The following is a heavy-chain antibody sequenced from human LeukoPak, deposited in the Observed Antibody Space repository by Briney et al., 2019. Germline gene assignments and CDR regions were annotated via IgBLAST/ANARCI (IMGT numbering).Heavy chain of an antibody. Sequence: SETLSLTCTVSGGSLSSSSYYWGWIRQPPGKGLEWLGSIYYSGSTYYNPSLKSRVTISVDTSKNQFSLKLSSVTAADTAVYYCARIDYGGGYYYYYYYYMDVWGKGTTVTVSS. J-gene: IGHJ6*03. V-gene: IGHV4-39*01. CDR3: ARIDYGGGYYYYYYYYMDV. CDR1: GGSLSSSSYY. CDR2: IYYSGST. D-gene: IGHD3-16*01.